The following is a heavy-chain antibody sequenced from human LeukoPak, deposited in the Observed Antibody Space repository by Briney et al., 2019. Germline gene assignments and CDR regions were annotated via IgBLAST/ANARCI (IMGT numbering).Heavy chain of an antibody. CDR3: ARDHIAAAGTATGVDY. D-gene: IGHD6-13*01. J-gene: IGHJ4*02. V-gene: IGHV3-33*08. Sequence: GGSLRLSCAASGFTFSSYGMHWVRQAPGKGLEWVAVIWYDGSNKYYADSVKGRFTNSRDNSKNTLYLQMNSLRAEDTAVYYCARDHIAAAGTATGVDYWGQGTLVTVSS. CDR1: GFTFSSYG. CDR2: IWYDGSNK.